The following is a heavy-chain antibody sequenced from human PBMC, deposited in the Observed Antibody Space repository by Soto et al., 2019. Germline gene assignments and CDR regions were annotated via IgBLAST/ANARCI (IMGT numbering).Heavy chain of an antibody. Sequence: SGPTLVNPTQTLTLTCTFSGFSLSTSGVGVAWIRQPPGKALEWLALIYWDDDKRYSPSLKSRLTITKDTSKNQVVLTMTNMDPVDTATYYCAHRRTYGSGSYSFGYWGQGTLVTVSS. J-gene: IGHJ4*02. CDR2: IYWDDDK. CDR1: GFSLSTSGVG. CDR3: AHRRTYGSGSYSFGY. V-gene: IGHV2-5*02. D-gene: IGHD3-10*01.